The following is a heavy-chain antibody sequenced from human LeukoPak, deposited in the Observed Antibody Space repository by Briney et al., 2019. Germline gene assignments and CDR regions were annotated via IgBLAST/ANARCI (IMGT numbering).Heavy chain of an antibody. J-gene: IGHJ6*02. Sequence: KPGGSLRFSCAASGFTFITYRMNWVRQAPGKGLEWVSSISSSSSYIYYADSVKGRFAISRDNAKNSLYLQMNSLRADDTGEYFCVRDDYINDYGLDVWGQGTTVTVSS. D-gene: IGHD4-11*01. CDR2: ISSSSSYI. CDR1: GFTFITYR. V-gene: IGHV3-21*01. CDR3: VRDDYINDYGLDV.